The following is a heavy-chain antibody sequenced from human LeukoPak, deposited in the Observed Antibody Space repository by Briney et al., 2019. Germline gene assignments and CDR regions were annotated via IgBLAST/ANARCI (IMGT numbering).Heavy chain of an antibody. D-gene: IGHD6-13*01. J-gene: IGHJ4*02. CDR1: GYTFTGYY. Sequence: ASVKVSCKASGYTFTGYYMHWVRQAPGQGLEWMGWINPNSGGTNYAQKFQGRVTMTRDTSFSTAYMELSRLRSDDTAVYYCARGGGIAAAGIIYWGQGTLVTVSS. CDR2: INPNSGGT. CDR3: ARGGGIAAAGIIY. V-gene: IGHV1-2*02.